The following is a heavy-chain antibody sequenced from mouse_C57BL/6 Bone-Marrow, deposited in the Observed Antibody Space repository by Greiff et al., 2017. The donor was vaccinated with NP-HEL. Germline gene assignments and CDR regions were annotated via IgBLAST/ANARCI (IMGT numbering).Heavy chain of an antibody. V-gene: IGHV1-64*01. CDR1: GYTFTSYW. Sequence: VQLQQPGAELVKPGASVKLSCKASGYTFTSYWMHWVKQRPGQGLEWIGMIHPNSGSTNYNEKFKSKATLTLDKSSSTAYMQLSSLTSEDSAVYYCARAYYSNYEYFDVWGTGTTVTVSS. D-gene: IGHD2-5*01. CDR2: IHPNSGST. J-gene: IGHJ1*03. CDR3: ARAYYSNYEYFDV.